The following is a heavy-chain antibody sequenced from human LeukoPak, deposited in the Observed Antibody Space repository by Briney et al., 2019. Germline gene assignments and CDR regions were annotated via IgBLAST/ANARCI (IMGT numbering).Heavy chain of an antibody. J-gene: IGHJ4*02. D-gene: IGHD2-2*01. V-gene: IGHV4-30-4*01. CDR1: GGSISSGDYY. Sequence: PSETLSLTCTVSGGSISSGDYYWSWIRQPPGKGLEWIGYIYYSGSTYYNPSLKSRVTISVDTSKNQFSLKLSSVTAADTAVYYCARVVPGDEEEWGYYFDYWGQGTLVTVSS. CDR2: IYYSGST. CDR3: ARVVPGDEEEWGYYFDY.